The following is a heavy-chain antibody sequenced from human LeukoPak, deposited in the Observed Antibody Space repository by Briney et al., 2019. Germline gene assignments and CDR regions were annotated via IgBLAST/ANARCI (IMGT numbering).Heavy chain of an antibody. CDR3: ARGEGGVLWFGEFGSTWFDP. V-gene: IGHV4-34*01. Sequence: PSETLSLTCAVYGGSFSGYYWSWIRQPPGKGLEWIGEINHSGSTNYNPSLKSRVTISVDTSKNQFSLKLTSVTAADTAVYYCARGEGGVLWFGEFGSTWFDPWGQGTLVTVSS. D-gene: IGHD3-10*01. J-gene: IGHJ5*02. CDR1: GGSFSGYY. CDR2: INHSGST.